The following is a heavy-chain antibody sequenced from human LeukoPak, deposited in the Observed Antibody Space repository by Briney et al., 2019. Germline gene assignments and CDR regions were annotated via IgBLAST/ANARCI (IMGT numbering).Heavy chain of an antibody. Sequence: GGSLRLSCAASGFTFSSYWMSWVRQAPGKGLEWVANIKQDGSEKYYVDSVKGRFTISRDNAKNSLYLQMNSLRAEDTAVYYCAREIVGATSGNFDYWGQGTLVTVSS. CDR3: AREIVGATSGNFDY. V-gene: IGHV3-7*03. CDR1: GFTFSSYW. D-gene: IGHD1-26*01. CDR2: IKQDGSEK. J-gene: IGHJ4*02.